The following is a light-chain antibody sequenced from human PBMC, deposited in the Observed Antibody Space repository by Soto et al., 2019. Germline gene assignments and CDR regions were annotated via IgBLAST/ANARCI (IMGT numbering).Light chain of an antibody. CDR2: AAS. CDR1: QTISNY. J-gene: IGKJ3*01. Sequence: DIPMTQSPSSLSASVGDRVTITCRASQTISNYLNWYQQKPGKAPKLLIYAASSLQSGVPSRFSGSGSGTDFTLTFSGLQPEDFATYFCQQGSSTPVTFGPGTKVDFK. V-gene: IGKV1-39*01. CDR3: QQGSSTPVT.